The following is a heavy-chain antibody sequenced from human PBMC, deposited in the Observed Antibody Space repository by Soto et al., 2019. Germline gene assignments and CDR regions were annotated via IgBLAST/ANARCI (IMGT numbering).Heavy chain of an antibody. D-gene: IGHD2-2*01. Sequence: QVHLVESGGGVVQPGRSLRLSCAASGFTFTSYGMHWVRQAPGKGLEWVAVISYAGSNKYYADSVKGRFTISRDNSKNTLYLQMNRLRAEDTAVYYCAKDNCISTSCYRLLNWFDPWGQGTLVTVSS. J-gene: IGHJ5*02. CDR2: ISYAGSNK. CDR3: AKDNCISTSCYRLLNWFDP. CDR1: GFTFTSYG. V-gene: IGHV3-30*18.